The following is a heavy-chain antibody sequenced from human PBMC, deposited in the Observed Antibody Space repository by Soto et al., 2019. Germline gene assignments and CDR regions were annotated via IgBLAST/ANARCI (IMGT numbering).Heavy chain of an antibody. CDR2: IYYSGST. D-gene: IGHD3-22*01. CDR3: ARDLLNYYDSSGYYYDWFDP. CDR1: GGSISSYY. Sequence: PSETLSLTCTVSGGSISSYYWSWIRQPPGKGLEWIGYIYYSGSTNYNPSLKSRVTISVDTSKNQFSLKLSSVTAADTAVYYCARDLLNYYDSSGYYYDWFDPWGQGTLVTVSS. V-gene: IGHV4-59*01. J-gene: IGHJ5*02.